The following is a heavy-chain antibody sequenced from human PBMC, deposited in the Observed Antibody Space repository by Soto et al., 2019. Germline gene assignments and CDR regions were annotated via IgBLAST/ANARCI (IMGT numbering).Heavy chain of an antibody. CDR1: GYTFTSYG. Sequence: ASVKVSCKASGYTFTSYGISWVRQAPGQGLEWVGWISAHNGDTRYAQNLQGRITMTTDTFTNTAYMELTSLTSDDTAVYYCARDCSRYYDSSGLMWFYWGQGTLVTVSS. V-gene: IGHV1-18*01. CDR2: ISAHNGDT. D-gene: IGHD3-22*01. J-gene: IGHJ4*02. CDR3: ARDCSRYYDSSGLMWFY.